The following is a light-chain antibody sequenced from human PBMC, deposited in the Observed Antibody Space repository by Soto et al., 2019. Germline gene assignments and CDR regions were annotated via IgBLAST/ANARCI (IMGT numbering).Light chain of an antibody. CDR1: QGISSF. CDR3: QNYYNAPET. J-gene: IGKJ1*01. V-gene: IGKV1-27*01. CDR2: AAS. Sequence: DIQMTQSPSSLSASVGDRVTITCRASQGISSFLPWYQQRPGKVPKVLIYAASTLHSGVPSRFTGSGSGTDFTLTITNVQPEDVATYYCQNYYNAPETFGQGTKVEI.